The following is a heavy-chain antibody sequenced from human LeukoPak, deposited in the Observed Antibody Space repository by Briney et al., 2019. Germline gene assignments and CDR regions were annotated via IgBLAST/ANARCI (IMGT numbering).Heavy chain of an antibody. CDR2: ISSSSSTI. Sequence: PGGSLRLSCAASGFTFSSYSMNWVRQAPGKGLEWVSYISSSSSTIYYADSVKGRFTISRDNAKNSLYLQMNSLRAEDTAVYYCARIMDIVATIHPEQDRDWGQGTLVTVSS. J-gene: IGHJ4*02. V-gene: IGHV3-48*04. D-gene: IGHD5-12*01. CDR1: GFTFSSYS. CDR3: ARIMDIVATIHPEQDRD.